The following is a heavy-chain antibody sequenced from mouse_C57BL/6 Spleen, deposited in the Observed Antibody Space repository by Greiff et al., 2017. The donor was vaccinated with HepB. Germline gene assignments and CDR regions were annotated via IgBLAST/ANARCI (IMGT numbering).Heavy chain of an antibody. D-gene: IGHD2-10*02. Sequence: VMLVESGPELVKPGASVKLSCKASGYTFTSYDINWVKQRPGQGLEWIGWIYPRDGSTKYNEKFKGKATLTVDTSSSTAYMELHSLTSEDSAVYFCARTSTYYAMDYWGQGTSVTVSS. CDR2: IYPRDGST. J-gene: IGHJ4*01. V-gene: IGHV1-85*01. CDR1: GYTFTSYD. CDR3: ARTSTYYAMDY.